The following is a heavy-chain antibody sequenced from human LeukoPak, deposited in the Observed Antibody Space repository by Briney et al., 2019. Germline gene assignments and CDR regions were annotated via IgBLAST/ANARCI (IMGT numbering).Heavy chain of an antibody. CDR2: IYSGGST. CDR3: AKDWGSYFASGSSYCDY. J-gene: IGHJ4*02. V-gene: IGHV3-66*01. Sequence: GGSLRLSCAASGFTVSNNYMRWVRQAPGKGLEWVSLIYSGGSTYYADSVKGRFIISRDNSKNVLYLHMNSLRLEDTAVYFCAKDWGSYFASGSSYCDYWGQGTPVTVSS. CDR1: GFTVSNNY. D-gene: IGHD3-10*01.